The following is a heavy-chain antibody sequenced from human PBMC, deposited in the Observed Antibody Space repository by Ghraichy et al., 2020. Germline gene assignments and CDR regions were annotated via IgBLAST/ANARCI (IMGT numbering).Heavy chain of an antibody. Sequence: SQTLSLTCAVYGGSFSGYYWSWIRQPPGKGLEWIGEINHSGSTNYNPSLKSRVTISVDTSKNQFSLKLSSVTAADTAVYYCARGLRGIAAAATTFWFDPWGQGTLVTVSS. J-gene: IGHJ5*02. CDR3: ARGLRGIAAAATTFWFDP. V-gene: IGHV4-34*01. CDR1: GGSFSGYY. D-gene: IGHD6-13*01. CDR2: INHSGST.